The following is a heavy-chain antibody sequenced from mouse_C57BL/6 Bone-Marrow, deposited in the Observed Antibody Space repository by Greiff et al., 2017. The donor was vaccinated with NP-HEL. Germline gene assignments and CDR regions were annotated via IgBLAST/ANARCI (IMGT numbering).Heavy chain of an antibody. J-gene: IGHJ4*01. D-gene: IGHD1-1*01. Sequence: EVQLVESEGGLVQPGSSMNLSCTASGFTFSDYYMAWVRPVPEKGLDWVANINYDGSSTYYLESLKSRFIISRDNAKNILYLQMSSLKSEDTATYYCARWDLLRSIGMDYWGQGTSVTVSS. CDR1: GFTFSDYY. CDR3: ARWDLLRSIGMDY. CDR2: INYDGSST. V-gene: IGHV5-16*01.